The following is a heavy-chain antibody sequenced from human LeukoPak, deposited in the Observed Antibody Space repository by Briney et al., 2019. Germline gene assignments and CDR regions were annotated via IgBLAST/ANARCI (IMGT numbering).Heavy chain of an antibody. Sequence: PSETLSLTCTVSGGSISSSNYNRGWIRQPPGKGLEWIGSIYYSGSTYYNPSLKRRVTISVDTSKNQFSLKLSSVTAADTAVYYCARVDSSGWYYFDYWGQGTLVTVSS. D-gene: IGHD6-19*01. J-gene: IGHJ4*02. V-gene: IGHV4-39*01. CDR1: GGSISSSNYN. CDR2: IYYSGST. CDR3: ARVDSSGWYYFDY.